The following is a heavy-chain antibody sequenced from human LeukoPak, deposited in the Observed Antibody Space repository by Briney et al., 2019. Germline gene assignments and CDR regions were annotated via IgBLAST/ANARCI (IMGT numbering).Heavy chain of an antibody. CDR2: ISSSSSYI. CDR3: ARGVLDSSGYSS. Sequence: GGSLRLSCAASGFTFSSYSMNWVRQAPGKGLEWVSSISSSSSYIYYADSVKGRFTISRDNAKNSLYLQMNSLRAEDTAAYYCARGVLDSSGYSSWGQGTLVTVSS. D-gene: IGHD3-22*01. CDR1: GFTFSSYS. J-gene: IGHJ5*02. V-gene: IGHV3-21*01.